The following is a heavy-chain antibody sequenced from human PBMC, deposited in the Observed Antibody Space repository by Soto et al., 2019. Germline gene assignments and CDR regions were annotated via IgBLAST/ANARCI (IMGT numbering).Heavy chain of an antibody. CDR2: ISSSSSSYT. CDR3: ARDRVYSYGYDYRLGWFDP. J-gene: IGHJ5*02. D-gene: IGHD5-18*01. CDR1: GFTFSDYY. Sequence: GGSLRLSCAASGFTFSDYYMSWIRQAPGEGLEWVSYISSSSSSYTNYADSVKGRFTISRDNAKNSLYLQMNSLRAEDTAVYYCARDRVYSYGYDYRLGWFDPWGQGTLVTVSS. V-gene: IGHV3-11*06.